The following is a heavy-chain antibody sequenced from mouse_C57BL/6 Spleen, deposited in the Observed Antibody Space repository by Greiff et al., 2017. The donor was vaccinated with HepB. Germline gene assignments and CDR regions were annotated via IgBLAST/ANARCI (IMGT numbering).Heavy chain of an antibody. CDR3: ARDSIYPFAY. D-gene: IGHD2-1*01. Sequence: EVQLVESGGGLVKPGGSLKLSCAASGFTFSSYAMSWVRQTPEKRLEWVATISDGGSYTYYPDNVKGRFTISRDNAKNNLYLQMSHLKSEDTAMYYCARDSIYPFAYWGQGTLVTVSA. V-gene: IGHV5-4*01. J-gene: IGHJ3*01. CDR2: ISDGGSYT. CDR1: GFTFSSYA.